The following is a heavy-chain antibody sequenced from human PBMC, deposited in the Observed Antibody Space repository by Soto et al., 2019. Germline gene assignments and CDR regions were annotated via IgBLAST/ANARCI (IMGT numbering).Heavy chain of an antibody. CDR1: GFTFSSYG. D-gene: IGHD6-6*01. Sequence: QVQLVESGGGVVQPGRSLRLSCAASGFTFSSYGMHWVRQAPGKGLEWVAVISYDGSNKYYADSVKGRFTISRDNSKNTLYLQMNSLRAEDTAVYYCAKVASIAARTYYYCMDVWGQGTTVTVSS. CDR2: ISYDGSNK. J-gene: IGHJ6*02. CDR3: AKVASIAARTYYYCMDV. V-gene: IGHV3-30*18.